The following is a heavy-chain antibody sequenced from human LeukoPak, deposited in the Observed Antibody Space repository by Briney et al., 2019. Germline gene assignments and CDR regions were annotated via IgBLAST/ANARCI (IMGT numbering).Heavy chain of an antibody. CDR2: IYPGDSDA. J-gene: IGHJ4*02. CDR3: ARPRLGYGAPPDY. CDR1: GYSFSNYW. V-gene: IGHV5-51*01. D-gene: IGHD4-17*01. Sequence: GESLKISCKGSGYSFSNYWVGWVRQMPGEGLQWMGIIYPGDSDARYSPSFQGQVTISADKSVTTAYLQGASLKASDTAIYYCARPRLGYGAPPDYWGQGTLVTV.